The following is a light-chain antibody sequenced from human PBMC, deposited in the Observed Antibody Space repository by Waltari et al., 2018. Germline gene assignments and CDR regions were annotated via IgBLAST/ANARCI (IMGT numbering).Light chain of an antibody. Sequence: VLTQSPGTLSLSPGERVTLSCRASQSLSKRYLAWYQQKPGQAPRLLIYGASSRAAGIPYRFSGSGSGTDFTLTISRLEPEDFAMYYCQQYGSSVMYTFGQGTKLEIK. J-gene: IGKJ2*01. CDR3: QQYGSSVMYT. CDR2: GAS. V-gene: IGKV3-20*01. CDR1: QSLSKRY.